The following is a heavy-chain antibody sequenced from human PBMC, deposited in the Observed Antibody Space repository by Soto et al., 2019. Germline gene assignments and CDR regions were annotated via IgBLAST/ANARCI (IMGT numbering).Heavy chain of an antibody. Sequence: SETLSLTCTVSGDSISSNHWWTWVRQRPGKGLEWIGEIYHSGRPNYNPSLKSRVTMSIDKSSNQFSLRLSSVTAADTAVYYCARDRAGGIFGYYFDYWGPGSLVTVSS. CDR2: IYHSGRP. CDR3: ARDRAGGIFGYYFDY. J-gene: IGHJ4*02. CDR1: GDSISSNHW. V-gene: IGHV4-4*02. D-gene: IGHD3-3*01.